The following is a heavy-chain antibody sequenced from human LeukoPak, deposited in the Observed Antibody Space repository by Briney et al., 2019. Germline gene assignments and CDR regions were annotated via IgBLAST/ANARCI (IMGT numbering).Heavy chain of an antibody. CDR1: GGSISSYY. V-gene: IGHV4-59*01. J-gene: IGHJ1*01. CDR3: ASGGYEEYFQH. Sequence: SETLSLTCTVSGGSISSYYWSWIRQPPGKGLEWIGYIYYSGSTNYNPSLKSRVTISVDTSKNQFSLKLSSVTAADTAVYYCASGGYEEYFQHWGQGTLVTVPS. CDR2: IYYSGST. D-gene: IGHD5-12*01.